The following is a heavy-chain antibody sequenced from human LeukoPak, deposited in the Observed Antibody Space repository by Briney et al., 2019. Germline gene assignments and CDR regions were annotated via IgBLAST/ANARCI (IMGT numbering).Heavy chain of an antibody. Sequence: GGSLRLTCAASGFTFDDFGMSWVRQAPGKGLEWVSSINWNGGSPNYADSVKGRFTISRDNAKNSLYLQMNSLRVEDTALYYCARTQGGNFDYWGQGTLVTVSS. CDR2: INWNGGSP. D-gene: IGHD6-25*01. CDR3: ARTQGGNFDY. CDR1: GFTFDDFG. V-gene: IGHV3-20*04. J-gene: IGHJ4*02.